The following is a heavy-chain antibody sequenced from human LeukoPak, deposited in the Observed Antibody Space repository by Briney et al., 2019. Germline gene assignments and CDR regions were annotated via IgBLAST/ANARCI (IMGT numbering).Heavy chain of an antibody. CDR3: ARRNTADASIDF. CDR2: IFYNGAI. D-gene: IGHD2/OR15-2a*01. V-gene: IGHV4-59*08. CDR1: GGSIIGRW. Sequence: SETLSLTCTVSGGSIIGRWWSWVRQPPGKGLEWIGDIFYNGAINDNSPLKGRLTMSLDTSKNQFSLKLSSVTVADTAMYYCARRNTADASIDFWGQGTLVIASS. J-gene: IGHJ4*02.